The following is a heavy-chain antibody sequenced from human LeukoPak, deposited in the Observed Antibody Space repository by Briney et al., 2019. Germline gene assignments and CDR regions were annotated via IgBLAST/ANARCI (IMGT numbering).Heavy chain of an antibody. CDR2: VYSGNNS. D-gene: IGHD1-14*01. CDR3: ACRQITYFDY. CDR1: GLTVSTNS. V-gene: IGHV3-53*01. Sequence: GGSLRLSCAASGLTVSTNSMTWVRQAPGKGLECVSVVYSGNNSFYADSVKGRFSISRDNSKNTLYLQMNSLRAENTAVYYCACRQITYFDYWGQGTLVTVSS. J-gene: IGHJ4*02.